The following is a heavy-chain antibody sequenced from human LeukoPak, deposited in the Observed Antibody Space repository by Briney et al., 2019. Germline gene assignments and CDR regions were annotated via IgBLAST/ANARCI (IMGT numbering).Heavy chain of an antibody. D-gene: IGHD3-22*01. V-gene: IGHV1-18*04. Sequence: WASVKVSCKASGYTFTGYYMHWVRQAPGQGLEWMGWTNPNSGNTNYAQKLQGRVTMTTDTSTSTAYMELRSLRSDDTAVYYCARCRYYDSSGYLGPFDPWGQGTLVTVSS. J-gene: IGHJ5*02. CDR1: GYTFTGYY. CDR3: ARCRYYDSSGYLGPFDP. CDR2: TNPNSGNT.